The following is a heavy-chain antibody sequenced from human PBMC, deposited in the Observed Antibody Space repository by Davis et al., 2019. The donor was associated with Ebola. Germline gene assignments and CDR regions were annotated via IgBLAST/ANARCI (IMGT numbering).Heavy chain of an antibody. V-gene: IGHV1-2*02. J-gene: IGHJ4*02. D-gene: IGHD4-17*01. CDR2: INPNSGGT. CDR3: ARVSDTVTTFDY. Sequence: ASVKVSCKASGYTFTDYYMHWVRQAPGQGLEWMGWINPNSGGTNYAQKFQGRVTMTRDTSISTAYMELSRLRSDDTAVYYCARVSDTVTTFDYWGQGTLVTVSS. CDR1: GYTFTDYY.